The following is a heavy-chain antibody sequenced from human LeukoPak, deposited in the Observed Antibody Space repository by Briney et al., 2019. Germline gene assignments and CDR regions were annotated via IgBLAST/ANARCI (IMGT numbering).Heavy chain of an antibody. CDR1: GFTFGSYA. J-gene: IGHJ6*02. CDR2: MSFDGTHI. Sequence: GGSLRLSCAASGFTFGSYAMHWVRQAPGKGPEWVAVMSFDGTHIYYADSVKGRFTISRDNSKNTLYLQMNSLRAEDTAVYYCARCSGYGMDVWGQGTTVTVS. V-gene: IGHV3-30-3*01. CDR3: ARCSGYGMDV. D-gene: IGHD3-10*02.